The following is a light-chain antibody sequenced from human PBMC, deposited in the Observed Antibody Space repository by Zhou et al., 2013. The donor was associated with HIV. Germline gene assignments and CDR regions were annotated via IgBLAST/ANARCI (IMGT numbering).Light chain of an antibody. CDR3: QQRSNWPSGRT. Sequence: DIQMTQSPSSVSASVGDRVTITCRASQGISSWLAWYQQIPGKAPKLLIYGTSSLQSGVPSRFSGSGSGTDFTLTISSLEPEDFAVYYCQQRSNWPSGRTFGQGTKVEIK. V-gene: IGKV1-12*01. CDR1: QGISSW. CDR2: GTS. J-gene: IGKJ1*01.